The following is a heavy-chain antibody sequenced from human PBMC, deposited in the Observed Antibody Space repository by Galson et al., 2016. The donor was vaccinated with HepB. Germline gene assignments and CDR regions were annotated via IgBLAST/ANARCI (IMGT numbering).Heavy chain of an antibody. CDR3: ARPRRWPQYYYGLDV. Sequence: SLRLSCAASGFTFSTYAMHWVRQAPGKGLEWVAVISYDGSHKHYRDSVKGRFTISRDNSKNTLYLQTNSLRREDTAVYYCARPRRWPQYYYGLDVWGQGTTVTVSS. CDR2: ISYDGSHK. V-gene: IGHV3-30-3*01. J-gene: IGHJ6*02. D-gene: IGHD5-24*01. CDR1: GFTFSTYA.